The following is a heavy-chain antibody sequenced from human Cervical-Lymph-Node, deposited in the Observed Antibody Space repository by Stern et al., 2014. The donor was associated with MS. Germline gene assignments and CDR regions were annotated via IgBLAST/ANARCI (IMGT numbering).Heavy chain of an antibody. Sequence: MQLVESGAEVTKPGSSVKVSCKASGGTFSKFPSSWVRQAPGQGLEWMGGIFPVFGTPTYAQEFRGRVTITGDVSTSTVYMELSSLRSDDTAVYYCARSSETSDRWYSLGYDLWGQGTLVTVSS. CDR1: GGTFSKFP. CDR3: ARSSETSDRWYSLGYDL. CDR2: IFPVFGTP. J-gene: IGHJ5*02. D-gene: IGHD6-13*01. V-gene: IGHV1-69*01.